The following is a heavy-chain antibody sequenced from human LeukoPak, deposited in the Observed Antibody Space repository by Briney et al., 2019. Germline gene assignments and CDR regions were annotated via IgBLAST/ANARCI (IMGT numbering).Heavy chain of an antibody. Sequence: PGGSLRLSCAASGFTFSSYSMNWVRQAPGKGLEWVSSISSSSSYIYYADSVKGRFTISRDNSKNTLYLQMNSLRAEDTAVYYCANLGSSSWNSWFDPWGQGTLVTVSS. CDR3: ANLGSSSWNSWFDP. D-gene: IGHD6-13*01. V-gene: IGHV3-21*04. J-gene: IGHJ5*02. CDR1: GFTFSSYS. CDR2: ISSSSSYI.